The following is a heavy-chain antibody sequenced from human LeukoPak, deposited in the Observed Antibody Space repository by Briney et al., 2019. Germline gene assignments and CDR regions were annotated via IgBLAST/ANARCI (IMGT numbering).Heavy chain of an antibody. CDR2: ISGSGSTT. V-gene: IGHV3-23*01. CDR3: AKDFHNWGAFDY. D-gene: IGHD1-1*01. J-gene: IGHJ4*02. Sequence: GGSLRLSCAASGFTFSSYAMTWVRQAPGKGLEWVSAISGSGSTTYYADSVKGRFTISRDNSKNTLYLQMNTLRGEDTAVYYCAKDFHNWGAFDYWGQGTLVTVSS. CDR1: GFTFSSYA.